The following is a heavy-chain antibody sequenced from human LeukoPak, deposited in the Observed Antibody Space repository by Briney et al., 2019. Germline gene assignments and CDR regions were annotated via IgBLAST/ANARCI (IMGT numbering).Heavy chain of an antibody. J-gene: IGHJ6*01. CDR3: ARDSYYFYGMDV. CDR2: ISYDGSNK. V-gene: IGHV3-30*04. CDR1: GFTFSSYA. Sequence: GRSLRLSCAASGFTFSSYAMHWVRQAPGKGLEWVAVISYDGSNKYYADSVKDRFTISRDNSKNTLYLQMNSLRAEDTAVYYFARDSYYFYGMDVWGQRATVTVSS.